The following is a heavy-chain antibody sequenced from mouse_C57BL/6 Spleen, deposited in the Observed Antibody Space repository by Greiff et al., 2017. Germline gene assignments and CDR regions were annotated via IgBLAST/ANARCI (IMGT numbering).Heavy chain of an antibody. D-gene: IGHD3-2*02. CDR1: GYTFTSYW. V-gene: IGHV1-53*01. CDR3: ASSQLRLPYFDY. J-gene: IGHJ2*01. Sequence: QVQLKQPGTELVKPGASVKLSCKASGYTFTSYWMHWVKQRPGQGLEWIGNNNPSNGGTNYNEKFKSKATLTVDKSSSTAYMQLSSLTSEDSAVYYCASSQLRLPYFDYWGQGTTLTVSS. CDR2: NNPSNGGT.